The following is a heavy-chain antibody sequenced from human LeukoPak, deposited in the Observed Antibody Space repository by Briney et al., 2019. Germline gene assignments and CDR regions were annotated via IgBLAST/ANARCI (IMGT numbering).Heavy chain of an antibody. V-gene: IGHV3-30*04. D-gene: IGHD3-9*01. CDR2: ISYDGSNK. CDR1: GFTFSSYA. CDR3: ARGSDILTGYYSVSYFDY. J-gene: IGHJ4*02. Sequence: HPGRSLRLSCAASGFTFSSYAMHWVRQAPGKGLEWVAVISYDGSNKYYADSVKGRFTISRDNSKNTLHLQMNSLRAEGTAVYYCARGSDILTGYYSVSYFDYWGQGTLVTVSS.